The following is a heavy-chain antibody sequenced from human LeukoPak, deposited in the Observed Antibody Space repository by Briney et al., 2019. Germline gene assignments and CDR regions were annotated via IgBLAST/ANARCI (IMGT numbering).Heavy chain of an antibody. CDR3: ASFDYESAFDI. Sequence: SVKVSCKASGGTFSSYAISWVRQAPGQGLEWMGGIIPIFGTANYAQKFQGRVTITADKSTSTAYMELRSLRSDDTAVYYCASFDYESAFDIWGQGTMVTVSS. J-gene: IGHJ3*02. D-gene: IGHD3-9*01. CDR1: GGTFSSYA. V-gene: IGHV1-69*06. CDR2: IIPIFGTA.